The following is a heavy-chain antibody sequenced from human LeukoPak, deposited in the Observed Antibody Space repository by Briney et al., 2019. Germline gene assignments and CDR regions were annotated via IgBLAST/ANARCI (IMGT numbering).Heavy chain of an antibody. CDR1: GFTVSSNY. CDR3: ARAGGCSSTSCYADY. J-gene: IGHJ4*02. CDR2: IYSGGST. Sequence: GGSLRLSCAASGFTVSSNYMSWVRQAPGKGLEWVSVIYSGGSTYYADSVKGRFTISRDNSKNTLYLQMNGLRAEDTAVYYCARAGGCSSTSCYADYWGQGTLVTVSS. D-gene: IGHD2-2*01. V-gene: IGHV3-66*01.